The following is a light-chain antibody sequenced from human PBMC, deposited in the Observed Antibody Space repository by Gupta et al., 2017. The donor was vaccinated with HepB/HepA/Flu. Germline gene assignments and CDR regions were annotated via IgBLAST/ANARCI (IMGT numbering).Light chain of an antibody. CDR2: SND. CDR3: AAWDNSLRGWV. Sequence: QSVLTQPPSASGTPRQRVTISCSGSSSNIGSKVVNWYQQVPGTAPKLLIYSNDQRPSGVPDRFSGSKSGTSASLAISGPQSEDEADYYCAAWDNSLRGWVFGGGTKLTVL. CDR1: SSNIGSKV. J-gene: IGLJ3*02. V-gene: IGLV1-44*01.